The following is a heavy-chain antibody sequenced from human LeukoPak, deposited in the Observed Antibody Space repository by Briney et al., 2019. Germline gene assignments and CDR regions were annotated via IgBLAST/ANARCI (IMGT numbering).Heavy chain of an antibody. Sequence: PGGSLRLSCAASGFTFSTYAMSWVRLTPGKGLECVSVISGDGTTTYYADSVKGRFTISRDNSKSTLYLQMNSLRDDDAAVYYCAKDQRWLQLLFNFWGQGTLVTVSS. CDR2: ISGDGTTT. J-gene: IGHJ4*02. CDR1: GFTFSTYA. D-gene: IGHD5-24*01. V-gene: IGHV3-23*01. CDR3: AKDQRWLQLLFNF.